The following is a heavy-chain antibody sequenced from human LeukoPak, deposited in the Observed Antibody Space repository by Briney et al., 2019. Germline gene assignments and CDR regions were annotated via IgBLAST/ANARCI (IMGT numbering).Heavy chain of an antibody. CDR3: ARDTFQPGLIDS. D-gene: IGHD2-2*01. CDR2: INTDSSDI. CDR1: GFTFSRYA. Sequence: GGSPRLSCAASGFTFSRYAMNWVRQAPGKGLEWVSYINTDSSDIHYADSVKGRFTISRDNARNTLYLQLRSLRAEDSAVYYCARDTFQPGLIDSWGQGTLVTVSS. J-gene: IGHJ4*02. V-gene: IGHV3-21*05.